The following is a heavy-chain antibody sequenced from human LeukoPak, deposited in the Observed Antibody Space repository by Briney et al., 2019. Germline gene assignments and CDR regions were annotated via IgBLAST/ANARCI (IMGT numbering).Heavy chain of an antibody. Sequence: SETLSLTCTVSGGSISSSSYYWGWIRQPPGKGLEWIGSIFYSGTTYYNPSLESRVTVFADTSKNQFSLKLASVTAADTAVYYCVRQEINQGVAVRLDYWGQGTLVTVSS. CDR2: IFYSGTT. CDR3: VRQEINQGVAVRLDY. J-gene: IGHJ4*02. CDR1: GGSISSSSYY. V-gene: IGHV4-39*01. D-gene: IGHD2-15*01.